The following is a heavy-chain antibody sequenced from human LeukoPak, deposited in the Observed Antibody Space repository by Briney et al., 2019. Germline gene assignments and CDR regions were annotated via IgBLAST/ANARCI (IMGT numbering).Heavy chain of an antibody. CDR3: ARDLTHRRNYDNSGYQIVPAF. CDR1: GFTFSSYS. D-gene: IGHD3-22*01. J-gene: IGHJ4*02. Sequence: PGGSLRLSCAASGFTFSSYSMNWVRQAPGKGLEWVSSISGSSSYIYYADSVKGRFTISRDNARNSLFLQMNSLRAEDTAVYYCARDLTHRRNYDNSGYQIVPAFWGQGTLVTVSS. CDR2: ISGSSSYI. V-gene: IGHV3-21*04.